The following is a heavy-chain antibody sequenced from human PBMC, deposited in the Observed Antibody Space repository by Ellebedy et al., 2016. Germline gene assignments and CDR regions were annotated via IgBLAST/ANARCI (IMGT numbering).Heavy chain of an antibody. CDR2: IYYSGST. J-gene: IGHJ6*02. V-gene: IGHV4-59*08. D-gene: IGHD1-1*01. Sequence: SETLSLTCTVSGGSISSYYWSWIRQPPGKGLEWIGYIYYSGSTNYNPSLKSRVTISVDTSKNQFSLKLNSVTAADTAVYFCARVHWNDVPYYAMDVWGQGTTVTVSS. CDR1: GGSISSYY. CDR3: ARVHWNDVPYYAMDV.